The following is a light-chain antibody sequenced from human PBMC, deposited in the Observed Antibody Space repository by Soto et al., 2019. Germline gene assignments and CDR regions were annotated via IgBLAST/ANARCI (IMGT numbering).Light chain of an antibody. V-gene: IGLV1-44*01. J-gene: IGLJ3*02. CDR3: ATWDDSLTGRV. Sequence: QSVLTQPPSASGTPGQRVTISCSGSGSNIGSNTVNWYQHLPGTAPKLLIYDNNQRPSGVPDRFSGSKSGTSASLAISGLQSEDEADYYCATWDDSLTGRVFGGGTKLTVL. CDR2: DNN. CDR1: GSNIGSNT.